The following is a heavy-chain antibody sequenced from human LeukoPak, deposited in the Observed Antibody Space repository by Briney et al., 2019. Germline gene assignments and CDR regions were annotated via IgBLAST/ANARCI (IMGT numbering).Heavy chain of an antibody. Sequence: PGGSLRLSCAASGFTFSNYVMSWVRQAPGKGLEWVSAITGSSDSTYYADSVKGRFTISRDNSMNTLYLQMNSLRAEDTAVYYCAKGSAAARPYYFDYWGQGSLVTVSS. J-gene: IGHJ4*02. CDR2: ITGSSDST. V-gene: IGHV3-23*01. CDR1: GFTFSNYV. D-gene: IGHD6-6*01. CDR3: AKGSAAARPYYFDY.